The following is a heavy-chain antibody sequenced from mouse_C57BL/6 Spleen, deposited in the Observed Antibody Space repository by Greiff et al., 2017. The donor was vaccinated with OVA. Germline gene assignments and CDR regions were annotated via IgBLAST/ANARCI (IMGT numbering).Heavy chain of an antibody. J-gene: IGHJ2*01. CDR3: HDDVRS. CDR1: GYTFTDYE. Sequence: VQLQESGAELVRPGASVTLSCKASGYTFTDYEMHWVKQTPVHGLEWIGAIDPETGGTAYNQKVKGKAILTADKSSSTAYMELRSLTSEDSAVYDCHDDVRSWGQGTTLTVSS. CDR2: IDPETGGT. V-gene: IGHV1-15*01. D-gene: IGHD2-12*01.